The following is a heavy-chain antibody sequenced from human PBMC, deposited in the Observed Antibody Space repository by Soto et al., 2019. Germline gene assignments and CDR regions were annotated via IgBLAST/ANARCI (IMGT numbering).Heavy chain of an antibody. CDR2: IDWDDNK. Sequence: TLSLTCTVSGGSISSYYWNWIRQPPGKALEWLALIDWDDNKYYSTSLQTRLTISKATSKNQVVLTLTNMDPMDTATYYCARTTFPGKPFDYWGQGTLVTSPQ. D-gene: IGHD3-16*01. J-gene: IGHJ4*02. CDR1: GGSISSYYW. V-gene: IGHV2-70*18. CDR3: ARTTFPGKPFDY.